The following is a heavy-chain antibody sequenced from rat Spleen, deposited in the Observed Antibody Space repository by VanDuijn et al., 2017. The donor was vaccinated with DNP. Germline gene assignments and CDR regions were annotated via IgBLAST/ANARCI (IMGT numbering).Heavy chain of an antibody. V-gene: IGHV5S23*01. Sequence: EVQLVESGGGLVQPGRSLKLSCVASGFTFSDYDMAWVRQAPTKGLEWVASISTSGGSTYYRDSVKGRFTISRDNAKSTLYLQMNSLRSEDMATYYCARGSSSIYWYFDFWGPGTMVTVSS. CDR2: ISTSGGST. D-gene: IGHD1-2*01. J-gene: IGHJ1*01. CDR3: ARGSSSIYWYFDF. CDR1: GFTFSDYD.